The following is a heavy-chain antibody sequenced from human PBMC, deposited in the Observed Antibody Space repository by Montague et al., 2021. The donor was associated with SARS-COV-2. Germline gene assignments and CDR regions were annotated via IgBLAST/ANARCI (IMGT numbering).Heavy chain of an antibody. CDR1: GGSISSYY. Sequence: SETLSLTCTVSGGSISSYYWSWIRQPPGKGLEWIGYIYYSGSTNYNPSLKSRVTISVDTSKNQFSLKLSSVTAADTAVYYCARSGGGYDFVWWSYLRGDTNYGMDAWGQGTTVTVSS. D-gene: IGHD3-16*01. CDR3: ARSGGGYDFVWWSYLRGDTNYGMDA. J-gene: IGHJ6*02. CDR2: IYYSGST. V-gene: IGHV4-59*01.